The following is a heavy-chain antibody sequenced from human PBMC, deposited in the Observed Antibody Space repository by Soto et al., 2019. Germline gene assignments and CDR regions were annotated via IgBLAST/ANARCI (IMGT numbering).Heavy chain of an antibody. J-gene: IGHJ1*01. CDR2: ISYDGSNK. Sequence: GGSLRLSCAASGFTFSSYGMHWVRQAPGKGLEWVAVISYDGSNKYYADSVKGRFTISRDNSKNTLYLQMNSLRAEDTAVYYCAKWMVLAATYFQHWGQST. D-gene: IGHD2-15*01. CDR1: GFTFSSYG. V-gene: IGHV3-30*18. CDR3: AKWMVLAATYFQH.